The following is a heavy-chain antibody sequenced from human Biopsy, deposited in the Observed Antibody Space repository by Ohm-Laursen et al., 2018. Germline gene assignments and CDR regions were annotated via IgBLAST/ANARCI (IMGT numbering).Heavy chain of an antibody. Sequence: SLRLSCAASGVTFSRYGMHWVRQAPGKGLEWVASISEDGTNKHYEDSVKGRFTVSRDNSKNTLYLQMNSLRAEDTAVFYCAKDRGVARTYYYYPYGMDVWGQGTTVTVSS. CDR1: GVTFSRYG. CDR2: ISEDGTNK. D-gene: IGHD3-10*01. V-gene: IGHV3-30*18. J-gene: IGHJ6*02. CDR3: AKDRGVARTYYYYPYGMDV.